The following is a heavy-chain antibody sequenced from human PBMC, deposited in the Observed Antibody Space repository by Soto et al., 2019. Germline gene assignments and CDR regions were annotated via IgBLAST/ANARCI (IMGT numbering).Heavy chain of an antibody. D-gene: IGHD1-26*01. CDR2: VSGGGDAT. J-gene: IGHJ2*01. CDR3: VRKRVGTTTSGAYWYFDV. Sequence: EVQLLESGGGLVQPGGPLRLSCAASGFTFSSFAMNWVRQAPGKGLEWVSGVSGGGDATFYADSVKGRFTISRVQSKNTLYLKMNSLRAGDTAVYYCVRKRVGTTTSGAYWYFDVWGRGTLVTVSS. V-gene: IGHV3-23*01. CDR1: GFTFSSFA.